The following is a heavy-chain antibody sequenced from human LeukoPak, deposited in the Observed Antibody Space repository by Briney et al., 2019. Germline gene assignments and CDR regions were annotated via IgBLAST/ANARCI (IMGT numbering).Heavy chain of an antibody. Sequence: GESLKISRKGSGYSFTSYWIGWVHQMPGKGLEWMGIIYPGDSDTRYSPSFQGQVTISADKSISTAYLQWSSLKASDTAMYYCARFPAAAGTTYFDYWGQGTLVTVSS. CDR1: GYSFTSYW. D-gene: IGHD6-13*01. V-gene: IGHV5-51*07. J-gene: IGHJ4*02. CDR2: IYPGDSDT. CDR3: ARFPAAAGTTYFDY.